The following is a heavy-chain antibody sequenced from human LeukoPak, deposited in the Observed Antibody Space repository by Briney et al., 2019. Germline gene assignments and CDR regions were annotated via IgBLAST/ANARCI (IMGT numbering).Heavy chain of an antibody. CDR1: GFTFSSYG. Sequence: PGGSLRLSCAASGFTFSSYGMHWVRQAPGKGLEWVAVISYDGSNKYYADSLKGRFTISRDNAKNSLYLQMNSLRAEDTAVYYCARIGAGSSRDYWGQGTLVTVSS. V-gene: IGHV3-30*03. CDR2: ISYDGSNK. CDR3: ARIGAGSSRDY. J-gene: IGHJ4*02. D-gene: IGHD6-13*01.